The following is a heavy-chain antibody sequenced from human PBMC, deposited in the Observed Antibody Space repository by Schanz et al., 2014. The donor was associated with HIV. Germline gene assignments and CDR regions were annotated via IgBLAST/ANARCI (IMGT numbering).Heavy chain of an antibody. D-gene: IGHD3-3*01. V-gene: IGHV3-9*01. CDR3: AKDLGAAADFWSGYNPPMNGMDV. CDR1: GFTFDDYA. Sequence: EVQLVESGGDLVQPGRSLRLSCAASGFTFDDYAMHWVRQAPGKGLEWVSGISWNSGNIAYADSVRGRFTISRDNAKNSMYLQMNSLRGEDTALYYRAKDLGAAADFWSGYNPPMNGMDVWGQGTTVTVSS. CDR2: ISWNSGNI. J-gene: IGHJ6*02.